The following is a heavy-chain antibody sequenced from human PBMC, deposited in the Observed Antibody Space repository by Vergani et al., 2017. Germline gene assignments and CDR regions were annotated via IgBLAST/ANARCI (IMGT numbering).Heavy chain of an antibody. CDR1: GFTVSSNY. CDR3: ARGGYSYGYLAFDI. CDR2: IYSGGST. D-gene: IGHD5-18*01. Sequence: EVQLVESGGGLIQPGGSLRLSCAASGFTVSSNYMSWVRQAPGNGLEWVSVIYSGGSTYYADSVKGRFTISRDNSKNTLYLQMNSLRAEDTAVYYCARGGYSYGYLAFDIWGQGTMVTVSS. V-gene: IGHV3-53*01. J-gene: IGHJ3*02.